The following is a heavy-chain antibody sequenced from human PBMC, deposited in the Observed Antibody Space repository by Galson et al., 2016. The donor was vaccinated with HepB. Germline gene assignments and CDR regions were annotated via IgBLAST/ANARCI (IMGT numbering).Heavy chain of an antibody. J-gene: IGHJ4*02. CDR3: AKWGGSSITIFGVYYFDY. V-gene: IGHV3-23*01. CDR2: IDRYGGTT. D-gene: IGHD3-3*01. CDR1: GFFFSGRA. Sequence: SLRLSCAASGFFFSGRAMSWVRPAPGKGLEWVSGIDRYGGTTGYAASVKGRLTISRDNSKNTMYLQMNSLRTEDTAVYYCAKWGGSSITIFGVYYFDYWGQGTQVTVSS.